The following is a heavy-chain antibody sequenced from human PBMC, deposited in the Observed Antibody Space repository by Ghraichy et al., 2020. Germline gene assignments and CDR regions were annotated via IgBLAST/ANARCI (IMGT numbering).Heavy chain of an antibody. J-gene: IGHJ1*01. CDR2: PIISGEVK. CDR3: IKNSPLYGGFCFGDR. D-gene: IGHD3-10*01. Sequence: GGSLRLSCSGSGFTFSAAAMSWVRRTPAKRLEYVSFIGPIISGEVKYYADSVKGRFTVSRDNSKNTAYLQMSGLRVDDTGLYFCIKNSPLYGGFCFGDRRGQGVRVTVSS. V-gene: IGHV3-64D*09. CDR1: GFTFSAAA.